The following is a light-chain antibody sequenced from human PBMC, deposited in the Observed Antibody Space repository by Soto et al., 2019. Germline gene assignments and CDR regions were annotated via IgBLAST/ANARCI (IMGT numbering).Light chain of an antibody. V-gene: IGKV3-20*01. Sequence: EIVLTQSPGTLSLSPGETATLSCRASQSVSSSYLAWYQQKPVQAPRLLIYGASSRATGIPDRFSGSGSGTDFTLTISRLEPEDFAVYYCQQYGSSPWTFGQGTKVDIK. CDR3: QQYGSSPWT. CDR1: QSVSSSY. CDR2: GAS. J-gene: IGKJ1*01.